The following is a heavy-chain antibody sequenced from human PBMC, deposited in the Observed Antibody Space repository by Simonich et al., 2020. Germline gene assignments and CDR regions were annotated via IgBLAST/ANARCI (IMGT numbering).Heavy chain of an antibody. J-gene: IGHJ3*02. V-gene: IGHV1-2*02. D-gene: IGHD2-21*01. Sequence: QVQLVQSGAEVKKPGASVNVSCTASGYTFTGYYMHWVRQAPGQGLKCMGWINPNSGVTNDAQKFQGRVTMTRDTSISTAYMELSRLRSDDTAVYYCARNGLVGILKAFDIWGQGTMVTVSS. CDR1: GYTFTGYY. CDR2: INPNSGVT. CDR3: ARNGLVGILKAFDI.